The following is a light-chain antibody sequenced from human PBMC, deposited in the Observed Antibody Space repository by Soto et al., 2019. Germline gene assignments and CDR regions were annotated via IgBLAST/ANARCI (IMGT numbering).Light chain of an antibody. Sequence: IVLTQSPGTLSLSPGERATLSCRASQTISSTYLAWYQQKRGQAPRLLIYGASSRATGIPDRFSGSGSGTDFTLTISRLEPEDFAVDYCQQYSSSLYTFGQGTKLEIK. CDR2: GAS. CDR3: QQYSSSLYT. J-gene: IGKJ2*01. CDR1: QTISSTY. V-gene: IGKV3-20*01.